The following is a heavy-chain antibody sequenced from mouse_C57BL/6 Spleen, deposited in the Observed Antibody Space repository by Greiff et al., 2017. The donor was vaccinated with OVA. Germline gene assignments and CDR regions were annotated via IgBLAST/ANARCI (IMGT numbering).Heavy chain of an antibody. CDR3: ARDALGRGFDY. Sequence: EVKLVESGGGLVQSGRSLRLSCATSGFTFSDFYMEWVRQAPGKGLEWIAASRNKANDYTTEYSASVKGRFIVSRDTSQSILYLQMNALRAEDTAIYYCARDALGRGFDYWGQGTTLTVSS. V-gene: IGHV7-1*01. CDR1: GFTFSDFY. CDR2: SRNKANDYTT. D-gene: IGHD4-1*01. J-gene: IGHJ2*01.